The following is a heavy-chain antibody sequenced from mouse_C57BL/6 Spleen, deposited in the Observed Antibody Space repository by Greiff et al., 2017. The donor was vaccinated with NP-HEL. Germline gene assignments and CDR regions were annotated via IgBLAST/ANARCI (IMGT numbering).Heavy chain of an antibody. V-gene: IGHV5-12*01. CDR1: GFTFSDYY. J-gene: IGHJ2*01. CDR3: ARQTVGFDY. D-gene: IGHD1-1*01. Sequence: EVQLVESGGGLVQPGGSLKLSCAASGFTFSDYYMYWVRQTPEKRLEWVAYISNGGGSTYYPDTVKGRFTISRDNAKNTLYLQMSRLKSEDTAMYYCARQTVGFDYWGQGTTLTVSS. CDR2: ISNGGGST.